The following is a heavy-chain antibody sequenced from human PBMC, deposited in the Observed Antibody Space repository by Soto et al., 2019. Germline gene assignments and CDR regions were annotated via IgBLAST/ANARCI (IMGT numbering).Heavy chain of an antibody. J-gene: IGHJ4*02. CDR3: AKDRRSVWGGGFDY. CDR2: ISWNSGSI. Sequence: EVQLVESGGGLVQPGRSLRLSCAASGFTFDDYAMHWVRQAPGKGLEWVSGISWNSGSIGYSDSVKGRFTISRDNAKNSLYLHMNSLRAEDTALYYCAKDRRSVWGGGFDYCGQGTLVTVSS. CDR1: GFTFDDYA. D-gene: IGHD7-27*01. V-gene: IGHV3-9*01.